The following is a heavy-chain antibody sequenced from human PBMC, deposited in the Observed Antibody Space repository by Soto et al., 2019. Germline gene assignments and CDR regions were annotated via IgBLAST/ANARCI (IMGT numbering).Heavy chain of an antibody. CDR1: GLTISNAW. D-gene: IGHD2-15*01. Sequence: VGSLRLSCAASGLTISNAWMNWVRQAPGKGLEWVGRIKTNTEGGTTDYAAAVKGRFTVSRDDSKNTLYLQMNSLKTEDTAVYYCTTASVEGVWGQGTTVTVSS. V-gene: IGHV3-15*07. J-gene: IGHJ6*02. CDR3: TTASVEGV. CDR2: IKTNTEGGTT.